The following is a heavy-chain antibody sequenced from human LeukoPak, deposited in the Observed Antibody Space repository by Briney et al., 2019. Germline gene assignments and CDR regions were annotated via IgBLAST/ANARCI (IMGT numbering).Heavy chain of an antibody. CDR1: GFTLSSYA. CDR3: ARTGPGIVGALGHWYFDL. CDR2: INGSGGST. Sequence: GALRLSLAASGFTLSSYAMGWVRQAPGEGLGLGSAINGSGGSTYYADSVKGRFTISRDNSKNTLYLQMNSLRAEDTAVYYCARTGPGIVGALGHWYFDLWGRGTLVTVSS. V-gene: IGHV3-23*01. J-gene: IGHJ2*01. D-gene: IGHD1-26*01.